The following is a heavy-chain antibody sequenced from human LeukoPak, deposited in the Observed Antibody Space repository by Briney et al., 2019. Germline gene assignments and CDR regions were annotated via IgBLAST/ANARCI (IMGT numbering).Heavy chain of an antibody. CDR2: IFYSGST. CDR1: GGSMSSYY. CDR3: ARILDCSSSSCSYGMDV. Sequence: SETLSLTCAVSGGSMSSYYWSWIRQPPGKGLEWIGYIFYSGSTNYNPSLKSRATISVDTSKHQFSLKLSSVTAADTAVYYCARILDCSSSSCSYGMDVWGQGTTVTVPS. J-gene: IGHJ6*02. D-gene: IGHD2-15*01. V-gene: IGHV4-59*08.